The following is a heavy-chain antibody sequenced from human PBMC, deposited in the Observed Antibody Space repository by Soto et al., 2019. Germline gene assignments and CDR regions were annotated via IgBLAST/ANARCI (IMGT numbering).Heavy chain of an antibody. CDR1: GYTFTTYP. V-gene: IGHV1-3*05. Sequence: QVQLVQSGAEEKKPGASVKISCKASGYTFTTYPMHWVRQAPGQSLEWMGWINTGNGNTKYSQKFQARVTITRDTAXNTGYRQLSSRRSEDTAVYYCATDRGGYCSGGSCSEAWFRPWGQGTLVTVSS. J-gene: IGHJ5*02. CDR2: INTGNGNT. CDR3: ATDRGGYCSGGSCSEAWFRP. D-gene: IGHD2-15*01.